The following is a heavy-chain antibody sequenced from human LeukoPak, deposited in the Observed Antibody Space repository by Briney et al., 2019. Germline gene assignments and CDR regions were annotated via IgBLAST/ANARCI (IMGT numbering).Heavy chain of an antibody. CDR1: GYTFTNYG. J-gene: IGHJ4*02. CDR3: ARTGYYFDSPANYRYDY. CDR2: ISAYTGNT. V-gene: IGHV1-18*01. D-gene: IGHD3-9*01. Sequence: ASVKVSCKASGYTFTNYGVTWVQQAPGQGLEWMGWISAYTGNTNYAQKLQGRVTMTTDTSTSTAYMELRSPRSDDTAVYYCARTGYYFDSPANYRYDYWGQGTLVTVSS.